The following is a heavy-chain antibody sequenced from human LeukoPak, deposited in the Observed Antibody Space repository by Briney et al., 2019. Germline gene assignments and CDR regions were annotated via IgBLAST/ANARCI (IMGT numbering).Heavy chain of an antibody. V-gene: IGHV4-59*02. Sequence: PSETLSLTCTVSGGSVSSYYWSWIRQPPGKGLEWIAYISYSGSTNYNPSLKSRVTMSVDTSKNQFSLKLSSVTAADTAVYYCSRLAATGDYHYYYYMDVWGKGTTVTVSS. J-gene: IGHJ6*03. CDR3: SRLAATGDYHYYYYMDV. CDR2: ISYSGST. D-gene: IGHD4-17*01. CDR1: GGSVSSYY.